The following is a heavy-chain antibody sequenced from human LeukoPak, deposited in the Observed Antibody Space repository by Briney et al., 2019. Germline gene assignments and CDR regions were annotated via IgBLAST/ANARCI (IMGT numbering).Heavy chain of an antibody. CDR2: IYYSRNT. J-gene: IGHJ5*02. D-gene: IGHD5/OR15-5a*01. V-gene: IGHV4-59*12. CDR3: TRDLPTPPYNWFDP. CDR1: GGSISSYY. Sequence: SETLSLTCTVSGGSISSYYWSWIPPPPGKGLECIGYIYYSRNTNYNPSLKSRVTISVDTSKTQFSLKLSSVPAADTAMYYCTRDLPTPPYNWFDPWGQGTLVTVSS.